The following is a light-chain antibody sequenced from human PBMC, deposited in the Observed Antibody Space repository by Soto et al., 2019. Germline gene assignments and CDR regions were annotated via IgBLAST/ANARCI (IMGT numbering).Light chain of an antibody. CDR2: GAS. Sequence: EIVLTQSPGPLSLFPGERATLSCRASQSIDSISLAWYQHKPGQAPRLLIYGASSRSTAIPDRFSGSGSGTDFTLTISRLEPEDFAVYYCQHYDSSLSTLGGGTKVDIK. CDR1: QSIDSIS. CDR3: QHYDSSLST. J-gene: IGKJ4*01. V-gene: IGKV3-20*01.